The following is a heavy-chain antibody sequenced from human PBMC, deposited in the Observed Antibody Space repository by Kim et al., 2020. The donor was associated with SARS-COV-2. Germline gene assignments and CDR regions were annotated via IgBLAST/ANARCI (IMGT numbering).Heavy chain of an antibody. D-gene: IGHD6-13*01. CDR1: GYSFTSYA. Sequence: ASVKVSCKASGYSFTSYAMHWVRQAPGQRLEWMGWINAGNDKTKYSQKFQGRVTITRDTSASTAYMELSSLRSEDTAVYYCARPRIAAARSSDYWGQGTLVTVSS. CDR3: ARPRIAAARSSDY. J-gene: IGHJ4*02. CDR2: INAGNDKT. V-gene: IGHV1-3*01.